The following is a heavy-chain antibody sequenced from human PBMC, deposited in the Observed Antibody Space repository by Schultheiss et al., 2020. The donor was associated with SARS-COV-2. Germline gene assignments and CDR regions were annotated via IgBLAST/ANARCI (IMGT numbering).Heavy chain of an antibody. CDR1: GGSIRSGGYY. J-gene: IGHJ6*03. D-gene: IGHD2-2*01. CDR3: ARGPARGAYYYYYYMDV. CDR2: IYYSGST. Sequence: SQTLSLTCTVSGGSIRSGGYYWSWIRQHPGKGLEWIGYIYYSGSTNYNPSLKSRVTISVDTSKNQFSLKLSSVTAADTAVYYCARGPARGAYYYYYYMDVWGKGTTVTVSS. V-gene: IGHV4-61*08.